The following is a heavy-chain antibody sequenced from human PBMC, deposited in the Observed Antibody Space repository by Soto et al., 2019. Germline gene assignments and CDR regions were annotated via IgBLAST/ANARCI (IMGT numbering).Heavy chain of an antibody. Sequence: ASVTVSCKTSGYTITIYAMHWVRQAPGQRLEWMGWINAGNGNTKYSQKFQGRVTITRDTSASTAYMELSSLRSEDTAVYYCASLGYSSSWYGGYYYGMDVWGQGTTVTV. CDR3: ASLGYSSSWYGGYYYGMDV. D-gene: IGHD6-13*01. V-gene: IGHV1-3*01. CDR1: GYTITIYA. J-gene: IGHJ6*02. CDR2: INAGNGNT.